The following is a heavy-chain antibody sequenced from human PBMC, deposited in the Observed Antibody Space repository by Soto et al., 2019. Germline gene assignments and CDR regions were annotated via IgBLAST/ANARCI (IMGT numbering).Heavy chain of an antibody. Sequence: QVQLQESGPGLVKPSQTLSLTCTVSGGSISSGGYYWSWIRQHPGKGLEWIGYIYYSGSTYYNPSLKRRFTISVNTAKNRFSLRLSCVTAGDTAVYYWGGGMGGEYRLFWTFAYGGKGTLVTFP. CDR3: GGGMGGEYRLFWTFAY. CDR1: GGSISSGGYY. D-gene: IGHD2-2*01. CDR2: IYYSGST. V-gene: IGHV4-31*03. J-gene: IGHJ4*02.